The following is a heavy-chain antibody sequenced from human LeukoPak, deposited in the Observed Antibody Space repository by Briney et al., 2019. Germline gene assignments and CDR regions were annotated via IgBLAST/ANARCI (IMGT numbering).Heavy chain of an antibody. Sequence: SETLSLTCTVSAGSINNYYWSWIRQPPGKGLEWIGSIYYSGSTYYNPSLKSRVTISVDTSKNQFSLKLSSVTAADTAVYYCARQLLDYDFWSGYYREGYHYYGMDVWGQGTTVTVSS. J-gene: IGHJ6*02. D-gene: IGHD3-3*01. CDR1: AGSINNYY. V-gene: IGHV4-39*01. CDR3: ARQLLDYDFWSGYYREGYHYYGMDV. CDR2: IYYSGST.